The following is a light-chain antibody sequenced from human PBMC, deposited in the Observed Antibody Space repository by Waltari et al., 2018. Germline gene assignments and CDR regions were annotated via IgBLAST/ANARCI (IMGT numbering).Light chain of an antibody. CDR1: QTLTTVSNF. CDR3: QQSYTTPIT. CDR2: SAS. V-gene: IGKV1-39*01. J-gene: IGKJ4*01. Sequence: DIQMTQSPSSLSASVGDRVTITCRASQTLTTVSNFLNWYQQKPGSAPRLRIYSASSLQSGVPSIFSGSGSGTHFTLTISDLQPEDFATYFCQQSYTTPITFGGGTRV.